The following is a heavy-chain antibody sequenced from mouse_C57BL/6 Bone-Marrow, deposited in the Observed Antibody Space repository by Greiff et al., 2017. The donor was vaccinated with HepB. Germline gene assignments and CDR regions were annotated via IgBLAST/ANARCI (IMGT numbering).Heavy chain of an antibody. CDR2: FYPGSGSI. D-gene: IGHD1-1*01. CDR1: GYTFTEYT. CDR3: ARHGSPLYYGSSYRYFDV. J-gene: IGHJ1*03. V-gene: IGHV1-62-2*01. Sequence: VQLQQSGAELVKPGASVKLSCKASGYTFTEYTIHWVKQRSGQGLEWIGWFYPGSGSIKYNENFKDKATLTADKSSSTVYMELSRLTSEDSAVYFCARHGSPLYYGSSYRYFDVWGTGTTVTVSS.